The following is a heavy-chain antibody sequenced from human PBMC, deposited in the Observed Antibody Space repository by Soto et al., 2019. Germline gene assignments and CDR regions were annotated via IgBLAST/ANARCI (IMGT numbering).Heavy chain of an antibody. CDR3: ASDDYYYDSSGYYYLFY. CDR1: GGTFSSYA. D-gene: IGHD3-22*01. CDR2: IIPIFGTA. V-gene: IGHV1-69*12. J-gene: IGHJ4*02. Sequence: QVQLVQSGAEVKKPGSSVKVSCKASGGTFSSYAISWVRQAPGQGLEWMGGIIPIFGTANYAKKFQGRVTITADESTSTAYMELSSLRSEDTAVYYCASDDYYYDSSGYYYLFYWGQGTLVTVSS.